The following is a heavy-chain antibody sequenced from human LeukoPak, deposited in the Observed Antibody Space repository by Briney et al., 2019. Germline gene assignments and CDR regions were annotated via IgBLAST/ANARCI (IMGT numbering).Heavy chain of an antibody. CDR3: ARVLDYYDSSGYYAFDI. D-gene: IGHD3-22*01. CDR1: GYTFTSYY. CDR2: INPSGGST. J-gene: IGHJ3*02. Sequence: ASVEVSCKASGYTFTSYYMHWVRQAPGQGLEWMGMINPSGGSTSYAQKFQGRVTMTRDTSTSTVYMELSSLRSEDTAVYYCARVLDYYDSSGYYAFDIRGQGTMVTVSS. V-gene: IGHV1-46*03.